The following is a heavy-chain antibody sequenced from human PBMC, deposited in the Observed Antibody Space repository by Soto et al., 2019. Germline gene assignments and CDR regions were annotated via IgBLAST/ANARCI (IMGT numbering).Heavy chain of an antibody. Sequence: SDTLSLTCSVSGGSFSSSSYYWGWIRQPPGRGLEGIGSIYYSGSTYYNPSLKSRVTISVDTSKNQFSLKLSSVTAADTAVDYCASSSVAVTTLRELWFDPWGQGTLVTVSS. CDR3: ASSSVAVTTLRELWFDP. D-gene: IGHD4-17*01. CDR2: IYYSGST. CDR1: GGSFSSSSYY. V-gene: IGHV4-39*01. J-gene: IGHJ5*02.